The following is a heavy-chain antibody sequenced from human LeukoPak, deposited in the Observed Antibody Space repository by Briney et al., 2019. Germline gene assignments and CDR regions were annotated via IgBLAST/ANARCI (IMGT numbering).Heavy chain of an antibody. CDR2: ICGSGGT. CDR1: GDSINPYC. V-gene: IGHV4-4*07. Sequence: SETLSLTCTVSGDSINPYCWSWIRQSAGKGLEWIGRICGSGGTNYSPSLESRISMSVDTSKSQFSLKLTSVTAADTAVYYCVRIPWRFRELGALDIWGQGKLVTVSS. J-gene: IGHJ3*02. D-gene: IGHD3-10*01. CDR3: VRIPWRFRELGALDI.